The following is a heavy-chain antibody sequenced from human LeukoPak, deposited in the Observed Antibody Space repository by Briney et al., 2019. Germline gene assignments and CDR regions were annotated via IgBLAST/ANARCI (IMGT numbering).Heavy chain of an antibody. D-gene: IGHD6-13*01. CDR3: VRAMGKYSSSWRFDP. CDR2: ISSSSSTI. V-gene: IGHV3-48*04. CDR1: GFTFSSYS. Sequence: GGSLRLSCAASGFTFSSYSMNWVRQAPGKGLEWVSYISSSSSTIYYADSVKGRFTISRDNAKNSLYLQVDSLRREDTAVYYCVRAMGKYSSSWRFDPWGQGTLVTVSS. J-gene: IGHJ5*02.